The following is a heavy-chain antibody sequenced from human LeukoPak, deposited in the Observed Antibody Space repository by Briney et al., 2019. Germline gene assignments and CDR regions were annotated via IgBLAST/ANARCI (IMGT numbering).Heavy chain of an antibody. Sequence: PGGSLRLSCAASGFTFSSYSMNWVRQAPGKGLEWVANIKQDGSEKYYVDSVKGRFTISRDNAKNSLYLQMNSLRAEDTAVYYCASGYYDSWGQGTLVTVSS. D-gene: IGHD3-22*01. V-gene: IGHV3-7*01. CDR3: ASGYYDS. CDR1: GFTFSSYS. J-gene: IGHJ5*01. CDR2: IKQDGSEK.